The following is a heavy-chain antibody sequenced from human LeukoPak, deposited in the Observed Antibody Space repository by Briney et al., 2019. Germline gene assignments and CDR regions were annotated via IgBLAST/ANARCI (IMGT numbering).Heavy chain of an antibody. Sequence: PSETLSLTCTVSGGSISSGSYYWSWIRQPAGKGLEWIGRIYTSGSTNYNPSLKSRVTMSVDTSKNQFSLKLSSVTAADTAVYYCARGYSGYSYYYMDVWGKGTTVTISS. J-gene: IGHJ6*03. CDR3: ARGYSGYSYYYMDV. CDR1: GGSISSGSYY. V-gene: IGHV4-61*02. CDR2: IYTSGST. D-gene: IGHD5-12*01.